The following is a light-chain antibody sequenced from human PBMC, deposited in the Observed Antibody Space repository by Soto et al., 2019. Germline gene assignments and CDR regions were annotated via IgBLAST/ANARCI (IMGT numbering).Light chain of an antibody. V-gene: IGLV1-40*01. CDR1: SSNIGATYD. Sequence: QSVLTQPPSVSGAPGQRVTISCTGSSSNIGATYDVQWYQQLPGTAPKLLIHGNTDRPSGVPDRFSGSKSGTSASLAITGLQADDEADYYCQSYEDRLSVHSVFGTGTKLTVL. CDR3: QSYEDRLSVHSV. CDR2: GNT. J-gene: IGLJ1*01.